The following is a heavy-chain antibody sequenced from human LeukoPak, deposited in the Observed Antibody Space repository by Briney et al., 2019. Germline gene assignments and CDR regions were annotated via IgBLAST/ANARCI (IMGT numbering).Heavy chain of an antibody. CDR2: ISSSSTYI. CDR3: ARDGGGDY. D-gene: IGHD3-16*01. V-gene: IGHV3-21*01. J-gene: IGHJ4*02. Sequence: GRSLRLSCVASGFTFTIYSMNWVRQAPGKGLEWVSSISSSSTYIYYADSVKGRFTISRDNAKNSLYLQMNSLRAEDTAVYYCARDGGGDYWGQGTLVTVSS. CDR1: GFTFTIYS.